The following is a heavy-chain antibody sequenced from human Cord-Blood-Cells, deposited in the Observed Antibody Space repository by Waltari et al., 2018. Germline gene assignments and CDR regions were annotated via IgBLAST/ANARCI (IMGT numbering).Heavy chain of an antibody. D-gene: IGHD6-13*01. CDR3: ARDSGGIAAD. Sequence: EVQLVESGGGLVKPGGSLRLSCAASGFTCSSYSMNWVRQAPGKGLEWVSSISSSSSYIYYADSVKGRFTISRDNAKNSLYLQMNSLRAEDTAVYYCARDSGGIAADWGQGTLVTVSS. J-gene: IGHJ4*02. CDR2: ISSSSSYI. V-gene: IGHV3-21*01. CDR1: GFTCSSYS.